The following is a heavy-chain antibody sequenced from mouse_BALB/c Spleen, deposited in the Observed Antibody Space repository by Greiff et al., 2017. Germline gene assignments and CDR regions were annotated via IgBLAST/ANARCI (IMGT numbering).Heavy chain of an antibody. CDR2: ISSGGSYT. CDR3: TREGPITTATGAMDY. D-gene: IGHD1-2*01. J-gene: IGHJ4*01. V-gene: IGHV5-6-4*01. CDR1: GFTFSSYT. Sequence: EVKLMESGGGLVKPGGSLKLSCAASGFTFSSYTMSWVRQTPEKRLEWVATISSGGSYTYYPDSVKGRFTISRDNAKNTLYLQMSSLKSEDTAMYYCTREGPITTATGAMDYWGQGTSVTVSS.